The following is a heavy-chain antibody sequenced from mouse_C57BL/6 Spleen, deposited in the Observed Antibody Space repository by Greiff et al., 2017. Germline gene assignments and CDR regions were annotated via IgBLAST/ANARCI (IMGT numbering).Heavy chain of an antibody. CDR2: IYPGDGDT. CDR1: GYAFSSSW. CDR3: ARSLNYYGSSSAWFAY. D-gene: IGHD1-1*01. V-gene: IGHV1-82*01. Sequence: VQLQESGPELVKPGASVKISCKASGYAFSSSWMNWVKQRPGKGLEWIGRIYPGDGDTNYNGKFKGKATLTADKSSSTAYMQLSSLTSEDSAVYFCARSLNYYGSSSAWFAYWGQGTLVTVSA. J-gene: IGHJ3*01.